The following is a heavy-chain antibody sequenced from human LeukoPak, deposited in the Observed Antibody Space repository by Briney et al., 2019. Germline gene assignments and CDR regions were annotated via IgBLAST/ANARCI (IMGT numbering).Heavy chain of an antibody. J-gene: IGHJ4*02. CDR2: IDPSDSYT. D-gene: IGHD3-9*01. CDR3: ARLRYDILTGYQKDY. CDR1: GYSFTSYW. V-gene: IGHV5-10-1*01. Sequence: GESLRISCKGSGYSFTSYWISWERQMPGKGLEWMGRIDPSDSYTNYSPSFQGHVTISADKSISTAYLQWSSLKASDTAMYYCARLRYDILTGYQKDYWGQGTLVTVSS.